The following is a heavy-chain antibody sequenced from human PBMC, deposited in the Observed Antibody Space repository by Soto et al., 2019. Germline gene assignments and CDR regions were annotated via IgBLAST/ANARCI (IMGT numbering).Heavy chain of an antibody. CDR2: IKQDGSEK. V-gene: IGHV3-7*01. CDR1: GVTFSSYW. D-gene: IGHD4-4*01. Sequence: GGSLRLACAASGVTFSSYWMSWVRQAPGKGLEWVANIKQDGSEKYYVDSVKGRFTISRDNAKNSLYLQMNSLRAEDTAVYYCARDNRATVTTTYYYYYMDVWGKGTTVTVSS. J-gene: IGHJ6*03. CDR3: ARDNRATVTTTYYYYYMDV.